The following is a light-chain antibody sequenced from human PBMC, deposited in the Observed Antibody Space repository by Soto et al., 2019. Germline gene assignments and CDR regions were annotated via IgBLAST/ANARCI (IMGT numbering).Light chain of an antibody. Sequence: QLTQSPSSLSASVGDRVAITCRSRQVSSSYVGWYQQKPGKAPKLLIYAASTLQSGVPSRFSGTGSGTDFTLTISRLHPEDFASYYCQRLNSYSTFGQGTKVDIK. CDR1: QVSSSY. CDR3: QRLNSYST. J-gene: IGKJ1*01. V-gene: IGKV1-9*01. CDR2: AAS.